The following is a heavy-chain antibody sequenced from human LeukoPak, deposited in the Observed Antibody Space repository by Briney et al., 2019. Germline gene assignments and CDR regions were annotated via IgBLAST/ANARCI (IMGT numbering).Heavy chain of an antibody. J-gene: IGHJ5*02. V-gene: IGHV1-2*02. CDR3: ARRSRSSSLGDCFDP. CDR2: INPDSGDT. CDR1: GYTFTGYY. Sequence: GASVKVSCKASGYTFTGYYIHWVRQAPGQGLEWMRWINPDSGDTYYAQKFQGRVTMTRDTSITTAYMELSRLRFDDTAIYYCARRSRSSSLGDCFDPWGQGTLVTVSS. D-gene: IGHD6-13*01.